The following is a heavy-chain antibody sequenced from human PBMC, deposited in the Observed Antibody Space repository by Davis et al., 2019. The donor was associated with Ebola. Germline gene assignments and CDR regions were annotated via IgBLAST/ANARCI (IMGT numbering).Heavy chain of an antibody. Sequence: GESLKISCAASGFTFDDYGMSWVRQAPGKGLEWVSGINWNGGSTGYADSVKGRFTISRDNAKNSLYLQMNSLRAEDTALYYCARISGYGDCFDPWGQGTLVTVSS. CDR3: ARISGYGDCFDP. D-gene: IGHD4-17*01. V-gene: IGHV3-20*04. CDR2: INWNGGST. CDR1: GFTFDDYG. J-gene: IGHJ5*02.